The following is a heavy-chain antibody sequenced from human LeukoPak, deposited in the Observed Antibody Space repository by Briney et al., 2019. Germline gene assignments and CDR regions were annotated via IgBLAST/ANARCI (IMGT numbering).Heavy chain of an antibody. D-gene: IGHD5-18*01. CDR1: GGSISSNTYY. V-gene: IGHV4-39*07. CDR2: IYYSGST. CDR3: ARDYQGGYGDKTVDY. Sequence: SSETLSLTCTVSGGSISSNTYYWGWIRQPPGKGLEWIGSIYYSGSTYYNPSLKSRVTISVDTSKNQFSLKLSSVTAADTAVYYCARDYQGGYGDKTVDYWGQGTLVTASS. J-gene: IGHJ4*02.